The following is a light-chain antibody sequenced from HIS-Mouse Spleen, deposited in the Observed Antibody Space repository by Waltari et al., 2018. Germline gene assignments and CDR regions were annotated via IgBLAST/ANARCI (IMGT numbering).Light chain of an antibody. CDR1: QSVLYSPNNKNY. J-gene: IGKJ1*01. CDR3: QQYYSTPRT. V-gene: IGKV4-1*01. Sequence: DIVMTQSPDSLPVSLGERATINCKSSQSVLYSPNNKNYLAWYHQKPGQPPKLLIYWASTRESGVPDRFSGSGSGTDFTLTISSLQAEDVAVYYCQQYYSTPRTFGQGTKVEIK. CDR2: WAS.